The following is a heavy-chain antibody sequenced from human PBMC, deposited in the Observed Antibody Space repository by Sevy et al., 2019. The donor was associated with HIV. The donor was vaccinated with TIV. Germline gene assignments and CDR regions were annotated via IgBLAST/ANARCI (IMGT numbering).Heavy chain of an antibody. CDR3: ASKVKTGYSSSWYPFGGIESGYYYGMDV. J-gene: IGHJ6*02. D-gene: IGHD6-13*01. CDR1: GFTFSSYS. V-gene: IGHV3-21*01. CDR2: ISSSSSYI. Sequence: GGSLRLSCAASGFTFSSYSMNWVRQAPGKGLEWVSSISSSSSYIYYADSVKGRFTISRDNAKNSLYLQMNSLRAEDTAVYYCASKVKTGYSSSWYPFGGIESGYYYGMDVWGQGTTVTVSS.